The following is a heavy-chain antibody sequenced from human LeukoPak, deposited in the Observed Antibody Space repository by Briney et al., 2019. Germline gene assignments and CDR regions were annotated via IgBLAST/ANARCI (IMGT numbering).Heavy chain of an antibody. CDR2: IYTSGST. Sequence: SETLSLTCAVYGGSFSGYYWSWIRQPAGKGLEWIGRIYTSGSTNYNPSLKSRVAMSVDTSKNQFSLKLSSVTAADTAVYYCAREIGDIVVVPAAPKPHYYYYYYMDVWGKGTTVTVSS. J-gene: IGHJ6*03. V-gene: IGHV4-4*07. D-gene: IGHD2-2*01. CDR1: GGSFSGYY. CDR3: AREIGDIVVVPAAPKPHYYYYYYMDV.